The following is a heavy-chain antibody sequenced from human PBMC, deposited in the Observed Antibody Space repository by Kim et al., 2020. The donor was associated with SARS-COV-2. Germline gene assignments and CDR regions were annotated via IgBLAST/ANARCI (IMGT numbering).Heavy chain of an antibody. CDR1: GFTFSSYG. V-gene: IGHV3-30*18. J-gene: IGHJ4*02. CDR3: AKETQYDFWSGYYQGWGLDY. D-gene: IGHD3-3*01. CDR2: ISYDGSNK. Sequence: GGSLRLSCAASGFTFSSYGMHWVRQAPGKGLEWVAVISYDGSNKYYADSVKGRFTISRDNSKNTLYLQMNSLRAEDTAVYYCAKETQYDFWSGYYQGWGLDYWGQGTLVTVSS.